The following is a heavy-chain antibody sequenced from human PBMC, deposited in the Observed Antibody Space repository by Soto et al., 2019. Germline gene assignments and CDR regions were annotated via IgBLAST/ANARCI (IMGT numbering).Heavy chain of an antibody. CDR1: GGSFSGYY. Sequence: SETLSLTCAVYGGSFSGYYWSWIRQPPGKGLEWIGEINHSGSTNYNPSLKSRVTISVDTSKNQFSLKLSSVTVADTAVYYCARGHTQLDVWGQGTTVTVSS. J-gene: IGHJ6*02. CDR2: INHSGST. V-gene: IGHV4-34*01. CDR3: ARGHTQLDV.